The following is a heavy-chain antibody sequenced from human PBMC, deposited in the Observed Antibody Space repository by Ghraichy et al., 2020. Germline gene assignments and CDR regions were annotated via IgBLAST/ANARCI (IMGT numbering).Heavy chain of an antibody. J-gene: IGHJ5*02. Sequence: SQTLSLTCTVSGGSISSYYWSWIRQPPGKGLEWIGYIYYSGSTNYNPSLKSRVTISVDTSKNQFSLKLSSVTAADTAVYYCARLPKYCSGGSCYSGTWFDPWGQGTLVTVSS. V-gene: IGHV4-59*08. CDR2: IYYSGST. CDR3: ARLPKYCSGGSCYSGTWFDP. D-gene: IGHD2-15*01. CDR1: GGSISSYY.